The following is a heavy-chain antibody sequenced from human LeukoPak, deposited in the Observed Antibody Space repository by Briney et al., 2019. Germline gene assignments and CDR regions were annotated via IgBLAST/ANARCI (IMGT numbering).Heavy chain of an antibody. CDR3: ARVMDRPLVVEKYFDY. J-gene: IGHJ4*02. V-gene: IGHV4-38-2*01. CDR2: IYHSGST. CDR1: GYSISSGYY. Sequence: PSETLSLTCAVSGYSISSGYYWGWIRQPPGKGLEWIGSIYHSGSTYYNPSLKSRVTISVDTSKNQFSLKLSSVTAADTAVYYCARVMDRPLVVEKYFDYWGQGTLVTVSS. D-gene: IGHD2-15*01.